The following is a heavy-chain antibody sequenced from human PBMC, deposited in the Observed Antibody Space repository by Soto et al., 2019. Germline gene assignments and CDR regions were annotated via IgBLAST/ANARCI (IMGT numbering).Heavy chain of an antibody. J-gene: IGHJ6*02. CDR2: SIPILGAP. V-gene: IGHV1-69*13. D-gene: IGHD2-2*01. CDR3: ASYLPYCSSTSCYPYYYYGMDV. Sequence: ASENGSFTAPVSTFLSHAITWLRQAPRQGRELRGGSIPILGAPNYAQKFQGRVTITADESTSTAYMELSSLRSEDTAVYYCASYLPYCSSTSCYPYYYYGMDVWGQGTTVTVSS. CDR1: VSTFLSHA.